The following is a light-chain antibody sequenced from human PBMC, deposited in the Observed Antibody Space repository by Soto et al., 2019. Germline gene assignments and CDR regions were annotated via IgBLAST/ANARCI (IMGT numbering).Light chain of an antibody. CDR3: QQLHGYPIT. Sequence: EIVMTQSPATLSVSPVERASLSCRASQSVSSNLAWYQQKPGQAPRLLMYGAFIRAPGLPVRFRGTGPGTEFTLTISSLQPEDFATYYCQQLHGYPITFGQGTRLEIK. CDR2: GAF. CDR1: QSVSSN. J-gene: IGKJ5*01. V-gene: IGKV3-15*01.